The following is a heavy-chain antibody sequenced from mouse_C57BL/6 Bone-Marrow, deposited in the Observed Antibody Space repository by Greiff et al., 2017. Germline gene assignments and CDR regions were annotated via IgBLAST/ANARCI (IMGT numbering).Heavy chain of an antibody. D-gene: IGHD4-1*01. CDR2: ISDGGSYT. J-gene: IGHJ2*01. CDR3: ARGPLGRDYLDY. Sequence: EVKLMESGGGLVKPGGSLKLSCAASGFTFSSYAMSWVRQTPEKRLEWVATISDGGSYTYYPDNVKGRFTISRDNAKNNLYLQMSHLKSEDTAMYYCARGPLGRDYLDYWGQGTTLTVSS. CDR1: GFTFSSYA. V-gene: IGHV5-4*03.